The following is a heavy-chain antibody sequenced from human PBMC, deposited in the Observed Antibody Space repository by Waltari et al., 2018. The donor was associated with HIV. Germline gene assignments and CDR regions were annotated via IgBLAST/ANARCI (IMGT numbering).Heavy chain of an antibody. Sequence: VQLVTSGAAVKKPGSSVRVSCKAPGGTLSNCAVRWVRQAPGQGLGWMGKIIPAIGIAMNTENYQGRVTINADKSTNSAYMELGGLRSEDTALYFCTLGRIDDIRSGRENLGGFDPWGPGTLVTVSS. D-gene: IGHD3-3*01. J-gene: IGHJ5*02. CDR1: GGTLSNCA. CDR3: TLGRIDDIRSGRENLGGFDP. V-gene: IGHV1-69*04. CDR2: IIPAIGIA.